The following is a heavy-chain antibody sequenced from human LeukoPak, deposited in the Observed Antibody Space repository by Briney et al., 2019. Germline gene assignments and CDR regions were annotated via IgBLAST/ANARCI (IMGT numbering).Heavy chain of an antibody. V-gene: IGHV3-21*01. CDR3: ARDRSGSYPYYFDY. D-gene: IGHD1-26*01. CDR2: ISSRSAYI. CDR1: GSTFSDYS. J-gene: IGHJ4*02. Sequence: GGSLRLSCAASGSTFSDYSMNWVRQAPGKGLEWVSSISSRSAYIHYTDSVKGRFNISRDNAENSLYLQMNNLRADDTAVYYCARDRSGSYPYYFDYWGQGTLVTVSS.